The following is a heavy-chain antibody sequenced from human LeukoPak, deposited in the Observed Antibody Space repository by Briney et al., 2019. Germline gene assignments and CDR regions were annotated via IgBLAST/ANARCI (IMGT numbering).Heavy chain of an antibody. Sequence: SETLSLTCTVSGDSVTNYYWSWIRQPPGKGLEWIGEINHSGSTNYNPSLKSRVTILVDTSKNQFSLKLSSVTAADTAVYYCAREVQHYAGSVYDHDAFDIWGQGTMVTVSS. J-gene: IGHJ3*02. CDR1: GDSVTNYY. CDR2: INHSGST. D-gene: IGHD3-22*01. V-gene: IGHV4-34*01. CDR3: AREVQHYAGSVYDHDAFDI.